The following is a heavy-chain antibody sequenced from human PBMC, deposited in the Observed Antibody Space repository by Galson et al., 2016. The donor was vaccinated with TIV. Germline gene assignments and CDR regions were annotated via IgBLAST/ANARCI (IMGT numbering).Heavy chain of an antibody. CDR2: TSGRSDYT. CDR3: ARVLRGDPIDY. J-gene: IGHJ4*02. V-gene: IGHV3-11*06. Sequence: SLRLSCAASGFTFRDYYMTWIRQAPGKGLEWISYTSGRSDYTRYVDSVKGRFTISRDNAKNSLYLQMNSLRPEDTAVYYCARVLRGDPIDYWGQGTLVTVSS. CDR1: GFTFRDYY.